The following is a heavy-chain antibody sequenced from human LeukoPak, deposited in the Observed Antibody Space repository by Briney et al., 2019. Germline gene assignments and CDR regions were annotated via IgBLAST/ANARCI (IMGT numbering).Heavy chain of an antibody. CDR1: GFTFSSYG. J-gene: IGHJ6*03. D-gene: IGHD6-13*01. CDR2: IRYDGSNK. Sequence: GGSLRLSCAASGFTFSSYGMHWVRQAPGKGLEWVAFIRYDGSNKYYADSVKGRFTISRDNSKNTLYLQMNSLRAEDTAVYYCAKNIAAGDSSGYYYYYMDVWGKGTTVTVSS. V-gene: IGHV3-30*02. CDR3: AKNIAAGDSSGYYYYYMDV.